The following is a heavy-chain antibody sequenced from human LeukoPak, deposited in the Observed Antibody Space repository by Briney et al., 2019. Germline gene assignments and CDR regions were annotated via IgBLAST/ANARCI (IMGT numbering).Heavy chain of an antibody. V-gene: IGHV1-2*02. CDR3: ARGGYVIVRDWFDP. Sequence: ASVKVSCKASGYTLTGYYMHWVRQAPGQGLEWMGCISPNNGDTKYAQKFQGRVTLTRDTSMNTAYMDLSRLRSDDTAIYYCARGGYVIVRDWFDPWGQGTLVTVSS. CDR2: ISPNNGDT. D-gene: IGHD3-16*01. CDR1: GYTLTGYY. J-gene: IGHJ5*02.